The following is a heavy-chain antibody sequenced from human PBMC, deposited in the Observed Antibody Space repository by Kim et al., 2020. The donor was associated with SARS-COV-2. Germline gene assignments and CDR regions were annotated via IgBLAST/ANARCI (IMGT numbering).Heavy chain of an antibody. J-gene: IGHJ4*02. CDR2: GSP. Sequence: GSPYDADSVNGSFTISRDNSKNTLYLQMNSLRAEDTAVYYCARGAAAMDYWGQGTLVTVSS. V-gene: IGHV3-66*01. CDR3: ARGAAAMDY. D-gene: IGHD2-2*01.